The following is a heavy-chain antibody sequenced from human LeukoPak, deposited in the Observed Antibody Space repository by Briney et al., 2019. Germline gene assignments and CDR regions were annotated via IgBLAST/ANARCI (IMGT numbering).Heavy chain of an antibody. CDR1: VGTFSSYA. Sequence: SVKVSCKASVGTFSSYAISWVRQAPGQGLEWRGGIIPIFGTANYAQKSQGRVTVTADESTSTAYMELSSLRYEDTAVSYCARDYPLGVVVPAASGEDWFDPWGQGTLVTVSS. D-gene: IGHD2-2*01. V-gene: IGHV1-69*01. CDR2: IIPIFGTA. CDR3: ARDYPLGVVVPAASGEDWFDP. J-gene: IGHJ5*02.